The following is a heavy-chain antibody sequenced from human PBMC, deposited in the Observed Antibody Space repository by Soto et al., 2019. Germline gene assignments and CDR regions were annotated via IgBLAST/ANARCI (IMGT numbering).Heavy chain of an antibody. CDR1: GFNFSSYG. Sequence: PGGSLRLSCTASGFNFSSYGMHWVRQAPGKGLEWVAVISYDGSNKYYADSVKGRFTISRDNSKNTLYLQMNSLRAEDTAVYYCAKDGVFGTTDFYYYYGMDVWGQGTTVTVSS. V-gene: IGHV3-30*18. D-gene: IGHD4-17*01. J-gene: IGHJ6*02. CDR2: ISYDGSNK. CDR3: AKDGVFGTTDFYYYYGMDV.